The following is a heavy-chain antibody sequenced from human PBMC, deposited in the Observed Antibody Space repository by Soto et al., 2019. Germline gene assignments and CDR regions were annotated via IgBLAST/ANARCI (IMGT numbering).Heavy chain of an antibody. CDR3: ARPPLEFCESTTCPNWSDP. J-gene: IGHJ5*02. V-gene: IGHV1-18*04. CDR1: GYTFSSYG. D-gene: IGHD2-2*01. CDR2: ISTYNGNT. Sequence: ASVKVSCKASGYTFSSYGISWVRQAPGQGLEWMGWISTYNGNTDYAQNFQGRVTLTTDTSTSTAYMELRSLRSDDTAVYYCARPPLEFCESTTCPNWSDPWAQGTLSPSPQ.